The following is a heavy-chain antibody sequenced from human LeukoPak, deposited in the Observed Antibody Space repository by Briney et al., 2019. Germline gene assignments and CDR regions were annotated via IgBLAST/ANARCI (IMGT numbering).Heavy chain of an antibody. J-gene: IGHJ4*02. V-gene: IGHV3-23*01. CDR3: ARGGLVMSGYDILTGYYKEPDY. Sequence: GGSLRLSCVASGFTFSTYAMSWVRQAPGKGLEWVSGISGSGVTPYYSDSVKGRFTISRDNAKNSLYLQMNSLRAEDTAVYYCARGGLVMSGYDILTGYYKEPDYWGQGTLVTVSS. CDR2: ISGSGVTP. CDR1: GFTFSTYA. D-gene: IGHD3-9*01.